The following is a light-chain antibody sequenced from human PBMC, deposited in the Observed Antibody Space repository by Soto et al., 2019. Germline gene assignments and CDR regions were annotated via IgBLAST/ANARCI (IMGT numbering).Light chain of an antibody. CDR1: HSISTW. CDR3: QEYQSYSRR. J-gene: IGKJ1*01. V-gene: IGKV1-5*01. CDR2: DAS. Sequence: DIQMTQAPSTLAAAIGGRFTITWRASHSISTWLAWYQQKPGEAPKLLIYDASALPRGVPSRFSGSGSGTEFTLTISSLKPDDFATYYCQEYQSYSRRFGQGTKVDIK.